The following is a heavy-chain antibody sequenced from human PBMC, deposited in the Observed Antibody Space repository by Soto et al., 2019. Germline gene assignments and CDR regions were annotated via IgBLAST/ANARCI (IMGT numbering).Heavy chain of an antibody. D-gene: IGHD3-9*01. J-gene: IGHJ6*02. CDR2: INPNSGGT. CDR1: GYTFTGYY. Sequence: ASVKVSCKASGYTFTGYYMHWVRQAPGQGLEWMGWINPNSGGTNYAQKFQGWVTMTRDTSISTAYMELSRLRSDDTAVYYCATSRYLDWLSYYGMDVWGQGTKVTVYS. V-gene: IGHV1-2*04. CDR3: ATSRYLDWLSYYGMDV.